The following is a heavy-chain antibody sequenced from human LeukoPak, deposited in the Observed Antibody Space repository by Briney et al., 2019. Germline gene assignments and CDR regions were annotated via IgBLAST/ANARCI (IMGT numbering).Heavy chain of an antibody. J-gene: IGHJ4*02. Sequence: PGGSLRLSCAASGFTFSDYYMSWIRQAPGKGLEWVAVIWYDGSNKYYADSVKGRFTISRDNSKNTLYLQMNSLRAEDTAVYYCARDDVPAAIGPFDYWGQGTLVTVSS. V-gene: IGHV3-33*08. CDR3: ARDDVPAAIGPFDY. CDR1: GFTFSDYY. CDR2: IWYDGSNK. D-gene: IGHD2-2*02.